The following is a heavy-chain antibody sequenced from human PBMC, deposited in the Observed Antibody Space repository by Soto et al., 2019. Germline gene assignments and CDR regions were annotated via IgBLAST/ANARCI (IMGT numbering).Heavy chain of an antibody. D-gene: IGHD5-18*01. CDR3: ARDSYSYYAFDI. Sequence: SLKVSCKASGGTFSSYAISWLREAPGQVLDWMGCIIPIFGTANYAQKFQGRVTITADKSTSTAYMELSSLRSEDTAVYYCARDSYSYYAFDIWGQGTMVTVSS. CDR1: GGTFSSYA. V-gene: IGHV1-69*06. J-gene: IGHJ3*02. CDR2: IIPIFGTA.